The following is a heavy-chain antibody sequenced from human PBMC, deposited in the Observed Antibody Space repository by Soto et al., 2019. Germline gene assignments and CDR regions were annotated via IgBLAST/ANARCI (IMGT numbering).Heavy chain of an antibody. CDR3: AHRRSSSWPPDIQAPPPFADWFDP. J-gene: IGHJ5*02. V-gene: IGHV2-5*01. Sequence: QITLKESGPTLVKPTQTLTLTCTFSGFSLSTSGVSVGWIRQPPGKALEWLALIYWNDDKRYSPSLKSRLTITKDTSKNQVVLTMTNKDPVDTATNYFAHRRSSSWPPDIQAPPPFADWFDPWGQGTLVTVSS. CDR1: GFSLSTSGVS. D-gene: IGHD6-13*01. CDR2: IYWNDDK.